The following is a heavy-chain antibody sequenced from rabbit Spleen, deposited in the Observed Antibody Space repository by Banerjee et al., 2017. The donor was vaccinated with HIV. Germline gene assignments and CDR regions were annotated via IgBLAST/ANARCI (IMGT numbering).Heavy chain of an antibody. CDR3: ARAYSNDFYYDL. V-gene: IGHV1S45*01. J-gene: IGHJ6*01. D-gene: IGHD6-1*01. Sequence: QEQLKETGGGLVQPGGSLTLSCKASGIDFSSDSYMCWVRQAPGKGLEWITCINTVTGKTVYASWAKGRFIMSRTSSTTVTLQMTSLTAADTATYFCARAYSNDFYYDLWGQGTLVT. CDR1: GIDFSSDSY. CDR2: INTVTGKT.